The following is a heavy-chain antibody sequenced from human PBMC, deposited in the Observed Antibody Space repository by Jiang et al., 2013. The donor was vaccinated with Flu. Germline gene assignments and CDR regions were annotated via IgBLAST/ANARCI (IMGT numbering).Heavy chain of an antibody. CDR2: VDGSGGGT. D-gene: IGHD4-17*01. CDR3: AAPPTPYGDYAGPSTFDY. V-gene: IGHV3-23*01. Sequence: VQLLESGGGLVQPGGSLRLSCAASGFTFSSYAMSWVRQAPGKGLEWVSTVDGSGGGTYYADSVKGRFTISRSNFKSALYLQMNSLRVEDTAVYYCAAPPTPYGDYAGPSTFDYWGQGTLVTVSS. J-gene: IGHJ4*02. CDR1: GFTFSSYA.